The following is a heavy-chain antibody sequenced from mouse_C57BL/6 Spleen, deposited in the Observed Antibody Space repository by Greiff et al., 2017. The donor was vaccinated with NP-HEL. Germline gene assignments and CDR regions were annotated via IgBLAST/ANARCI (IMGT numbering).Heavy chain of an antibody. CDR3: ARESYYDYGWAY. CDR1: GYSITSGYY. J-gene: IGHJ3*01. Sequence: VQLQQSGPGLVKPSQSLSLTCSVTGYSITSGYYWNWIRQFPGNKLEWMGYISYDGSNNYNPSLKNRISITRDTSKNQFFLKLNSVTTEDTATYYCARESYYDYGWAYWGQGTLVTVSA. CDR2: ISYDGSN. D-gene: IGHD2-4*01. V-gene: IGHV3-6*01.